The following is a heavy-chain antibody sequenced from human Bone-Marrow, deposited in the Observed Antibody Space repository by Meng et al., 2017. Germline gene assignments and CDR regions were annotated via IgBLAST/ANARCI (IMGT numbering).Heavy chain of an antibody. Sequence: ASVKVSCKPSGYTFTAYDIHWVRQAPGQGLEWMGHINPDTGDTLYAQKFQGRVSMTGDTSISTAYVELSGLRSDDTAVYYCARDENISLGKLFGDYWGQGTLVTVSS. CDR3: ARDENISLGKLFGDY. CDR2: INPDTGDT. D-gene: IGHD2-21*01. CDR1: GYTFTAYD. J-gene: IGHJ4*02. V-gene: IGHV1-2*06.